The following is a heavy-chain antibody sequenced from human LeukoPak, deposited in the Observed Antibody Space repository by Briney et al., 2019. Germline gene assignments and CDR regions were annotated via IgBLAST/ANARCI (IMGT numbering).Heavy chain of an antibody. J-gene: IGHJ4*02. V-gene: IGHV3-23*01. D-gene: IGHD1-1*01. CDR1: GFTFSSYA. Sequence: GGSLRLSCAASGFTFSSYAMSRVRQAPGKGLEWVSAISGSGGSTNYADSVKGRFTISRDNSKNTLYLRMNSLRAEDTAVYYCARKTTGTTYYFDYWGQGTLVTVSS. CDR2: ISGSGGST. CDR3: ARKTTGTTYYFDY.